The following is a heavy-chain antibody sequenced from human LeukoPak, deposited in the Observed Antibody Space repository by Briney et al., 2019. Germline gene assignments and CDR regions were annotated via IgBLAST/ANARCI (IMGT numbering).Heavy chain of an antibody. Sequence: GGSLRLSCAASGFTVSSNYMSWVRQAPGKGLEWVSVIYSGGSTYYADSVKGRFTISRDNSKNTLYLQMNSLRAEDTAVYYCAKDKVPGIAVAGRLGYWGQGTLSPSPQ. CDR1: GFTVSSNY. V-gene: IGHV3-53*01. D-gene: IGHD6-19*01. CDR3: AKDKVPGIAVAGRLGY. J-gene: IGHJ4*02. CDR2: IYSGGST.